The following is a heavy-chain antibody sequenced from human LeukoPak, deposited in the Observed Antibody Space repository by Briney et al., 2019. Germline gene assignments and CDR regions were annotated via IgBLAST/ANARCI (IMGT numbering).Heavy chain of an antibody. V-gene: IGHV3-21*01. Sequence: GGSLRLSCAVSGFTFSSYDMNWVRQAPGKGLEWVSSISSSSNYIHYADSVKGRFTTSRDNAKNSLYLQMNSLRAEDTAVYFCARGTLGAWGWWGQGTLVTVSA. CDR3: ARGTLGAWGW. J-gene: IGHJ4*02. CDR1: GFTFSSYD. CDR2: ISSSSNYI. D-gene: IGHD6-19*01.